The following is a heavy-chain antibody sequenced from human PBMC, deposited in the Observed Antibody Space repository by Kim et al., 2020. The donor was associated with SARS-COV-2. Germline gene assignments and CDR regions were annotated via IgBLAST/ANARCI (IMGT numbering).Heavy chain of an antibody. CDR3: AKALDYSCSGTSPEYYYYAMDV. CDR2: ISGSGDNT. V-gene: IGHV3-23*01. CDR1: GFNFRSYA. J-gene: IGHJ6*02. Sequence: GGSLRLSCAASGFNFRSYAMSWVRQAPGKGLEWVSVISGSGDNTYYADSVKGRCTISRDNSKNTLYLQMNSLRAEDTAVYYCAKALDYSCSGTSPEYYYYAMDVWGQGTSVTVSS. D-gene: IGHD3-10*02.